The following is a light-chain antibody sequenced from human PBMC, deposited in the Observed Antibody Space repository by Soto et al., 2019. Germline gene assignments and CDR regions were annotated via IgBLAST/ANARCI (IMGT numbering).Light chain of an antibody. Sequence: QSALTQPASVSGSPGQSITICCTGTSSDIGIYNHVSWFQHVPGKAPKLLISEVSNRPSGVSDRFSGSKSANTASLTISGLQGEDEADYYCISYTTGSTPWVFGGGTKLTVL. J-gene: IGLJ3*02. CDR2: EVS. CDR3: ISYTTGSTPWV. V-gene: IGLV2-14*01. CDR1: SSDIGIYNH.